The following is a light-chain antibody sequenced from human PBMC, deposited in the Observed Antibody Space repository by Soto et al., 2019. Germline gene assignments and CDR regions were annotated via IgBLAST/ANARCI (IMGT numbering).Light chain of an antibody. Sequence: EIVLTQSPGTLSLSPGERATLSCRASQSITNSYLAWYQQKPGQAPRLLVYGASSRATGIPDRFSGSGSGTDFNLTISRLEPEDFAVYYCQQYGSSRFTFGHGTKVDIK. CDR1: QSITNSY. CDR3: QQYGSSRFT. V-gene: IGKV3-20*01. CDR2: GAS. J-gene: IGKJ3*01.